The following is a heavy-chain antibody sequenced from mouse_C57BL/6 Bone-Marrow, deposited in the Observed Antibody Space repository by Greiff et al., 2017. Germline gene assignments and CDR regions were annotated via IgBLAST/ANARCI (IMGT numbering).Heavy chain of an antibody. CDR2: IDPSDSYT. CDR3: ARYSMDY. CDR1: GYTFTSYW. Sequence: QVPLQQSGAELVKPGASVKLSCKASGYTFTSYWMQWVKQRPGQGLEWIGEIDPSDSYTNYNQKFKGKATFTVDTSSSTAYMQLSSLTSEYSAVYYCARYSMDYWGQGTSVTVSS. J-gene: IGHJ4*01. V-gene: IGHV1-50*01.